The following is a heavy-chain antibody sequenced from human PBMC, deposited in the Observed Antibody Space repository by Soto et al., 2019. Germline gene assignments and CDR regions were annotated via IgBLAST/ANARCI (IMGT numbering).Heavy chain of an antibody. D-gene: IGHD6-19*01. V-gene: IGHV3-30*18. CDR1: GFTFSSYG. J-gene: IGHJ6*02. CDR3: AKDQGSGWPSYYYGMDV. Sequence: GGSLRLCCAASGFTFSSYGMHWVRQAPGKGLEWVAVISYDGSNKYYADSVKGRFTISRDNSKNTLYLQMNSLRAEDTAVYYCAKDQGSGWPSYYYGMDVWGQVTTVTVSS. CDR2: ISYDGSNK.